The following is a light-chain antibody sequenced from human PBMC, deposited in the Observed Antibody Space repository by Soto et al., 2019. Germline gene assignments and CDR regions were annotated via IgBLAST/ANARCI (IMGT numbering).Light chain of an antibody. CDR2: GAS. CDR1: QSVSSRY. CDR3: QQYGSSPGHI. Sequence: EIVLTQSPGTLSLSPGERATLSCRASQSVSSRYLAWYQQKPGQAPRLLIYGASSRATGIPDRFSGSGSGTTFTLTNSRRERDDFAVYYCQQYGSSPGHILGRGTRLELK. J-gene: IGKJ2*01. V-gene: IGKV3-20*01.